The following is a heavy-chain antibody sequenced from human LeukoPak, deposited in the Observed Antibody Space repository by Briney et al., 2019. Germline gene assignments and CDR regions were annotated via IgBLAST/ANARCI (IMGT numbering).Heavy chain of an antibody. D-gene: IGHD2-21*01. CDR2: INHSGST. Sequence: SETLSLTCAVYGGSFSGYYWSWIRQPPGKGLEWIGEINHSGSTNYNPSLKSRVTISVDTSKNQFSLKLSSVTAADTAVYYCARGSEVVKSLDYWGQGTLVTVSS. CDR1: GGSFSGYY. CDR3: ARGSEVVKSLDY. V-gene: IGHV4-34*01. J-gene: IGHJ4*02.